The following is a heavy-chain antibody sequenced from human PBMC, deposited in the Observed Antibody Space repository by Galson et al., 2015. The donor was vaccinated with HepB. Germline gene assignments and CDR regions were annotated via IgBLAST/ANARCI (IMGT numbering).Heavy chain of an antibody. D-gene: IGHD2-21*01. CDR3: TRGAGEN. CDR1: GGSIRSYY. V-gene: IGHV4-4*07. Sequence: ETLSLTCTVSGGSIRSYYWSWIRQNAGKGLEWIGRIYSSGSASYNVSLESRVTMSVDTSKNQISLNLNSVTAADSAVYYCTRGAGENWGQGALVAVSS. CDR2: IYSSGSA. J-gene: IGHJ4*02.